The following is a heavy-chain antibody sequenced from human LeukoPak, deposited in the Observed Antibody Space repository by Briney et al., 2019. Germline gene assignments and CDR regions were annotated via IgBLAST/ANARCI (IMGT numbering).Heavy chain of an antibody. Sequence: QPGGSLRLSCAASGFTFNSYGMHWVRQAPGKGLEWVEVIWFDGSNEYYADSVKGRFIISRDNSKNTLYLQMNSLRAEDTAVYYCARGPYNYDILTGYLYWGQGTLVTVSS. CDR3: ARGPYNYDILTGYLY. J-gene: IGHJ4*02. D-gene: IGHD3-9*01. CDR2: IWFDGSNE. V-gene: IGHV3-33*01. CDR1: GFTFNSYG.